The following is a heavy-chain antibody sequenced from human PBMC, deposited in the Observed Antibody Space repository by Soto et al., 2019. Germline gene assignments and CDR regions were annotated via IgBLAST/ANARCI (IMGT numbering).Heavy chain of an antibody. Sequence: GSLKLSCAASGFTFSSYAMSWVRQAPGKGLEWVSAISGSGGSTYYADSVKGRFTISRDNSKNTLYLQMNSLRAEDTAVYYCEKDQKDIVVVPVPWGQGALVTVSS. J-gene: IGHJ4*02. CDR2: ISGSGGST. D-gene: IGHD2-2*01. V-gene: IGHV3-23*01. CDR1: GFTFSSYA. CDR3: EKDQKDIVVVPVP.